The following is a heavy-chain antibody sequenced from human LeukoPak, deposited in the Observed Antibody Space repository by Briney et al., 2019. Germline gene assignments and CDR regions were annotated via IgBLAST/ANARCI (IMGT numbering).Heavy chain of an antibody. J-gene: IGHJ6*02. CDR1: GYTFTSYY. V-gene: IGHV1-46*01. CDR3: ARDRLAREVMEYYYYGMDV. Sequence: SVKVSCKSSGYTFTSYYMHWVRQAPGQGLDWMGIINSSGSSTSYAQKFQGRVTMTRDTSTSTVYMELSSLRSEDTAVYYCARDRLAREVMEYYYYGMDVWGQGTTVTVSS. CDR2: INSSGSST. D-gene: IGHD2-8*01.